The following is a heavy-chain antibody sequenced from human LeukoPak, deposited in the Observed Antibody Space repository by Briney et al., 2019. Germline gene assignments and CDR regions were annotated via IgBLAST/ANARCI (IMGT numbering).Heavy chain of an antibody. CDR3: ARDLDSSSWYKAYYYYGMDV. CDR1: GYTFTSYG. D-gene: IGHD6-13*01. V-gene: IGHV1-69*05. CDR2: IIPIFGTA. Sequence: GASVKVSCKASGYTFTSYGISWVRQAPGQGLEWMGGIIPIFGTANYAQKFQGRVTITTDESTSTAYMELSSLRSEDTAVYYCARDLDSSSWYKAYYYYGMDVWGQGTTVTVSS. J-gene: IGHJ6*02.